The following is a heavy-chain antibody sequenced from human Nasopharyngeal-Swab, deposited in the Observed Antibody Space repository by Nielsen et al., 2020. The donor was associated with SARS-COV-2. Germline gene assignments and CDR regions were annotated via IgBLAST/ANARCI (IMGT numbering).Heavy chain of an antibody. V-gene: IGHV3-49*04. Sequence: GESLKISCTASGFTFGDYAMSWVRQAPGKGLEWVGFIRSKAYGGTTEYAASVKGRFTISRDDSKSIAYLQMNSLKTEDTAVYYCTRDPGGDGHGDYQDYWGQGTLVTVSS. J-gene: IGHJ4*02. CDR3: TRDPGGDGHGDYQDY. CDR2: IRSKAYGGTT. D-gene: IGHD4-17*01. CDR1: GFTFGDYA.